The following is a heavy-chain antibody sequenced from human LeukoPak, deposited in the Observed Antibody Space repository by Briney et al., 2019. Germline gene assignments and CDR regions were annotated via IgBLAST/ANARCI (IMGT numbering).Heavy chain of an antibody. CDR1: GFTFSSYA. CDR2: ISGSGGST. D-gene: IGHD2-21*02. V-gene: IGHV3-23*01. J-gene: IGHJ4*02. Sequence: GGSLRLSCAASGFTFSSYAMSWVRQAPGKGLESVSAISGSGGSTYYADSVKGRFTISRDNSKNTLYLQMNSLRAEDTAVYYCAKSRTPYCGGDCYYFDDWGQGTLVTVSS. CDR3: AKSRTPYCGGDCYYFDD.